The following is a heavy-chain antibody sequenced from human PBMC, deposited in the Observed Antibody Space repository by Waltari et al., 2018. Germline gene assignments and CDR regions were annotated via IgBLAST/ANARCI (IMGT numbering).Heavy chain of an antibody. V-gene: IGHV3-53*02. J-gene: IGHJ4*02. CDR1: GFSVSYSY. Sequence: EVQLVETGGGLIQPGGSLSLSCAASGFSVSYSYRTWVRQAPGNGLEWVSIIYSDGRTYYADSVKGRFTISRDNSKNTLTLQVNSLRAEDTAVYYCARSSGSMHYFDYWGQGDLVTVSS. CDR2: IYSDGRT. D-gene: IGHD1-26*01. CDR3: ARSSGSMHYFDY.